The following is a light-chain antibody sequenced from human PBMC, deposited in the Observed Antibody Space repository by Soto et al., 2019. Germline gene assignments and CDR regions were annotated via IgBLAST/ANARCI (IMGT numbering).Light chain of an antibody. V-gene: IGLV1-47*02. CDR2: TND. Sequence: QSVLTQPPSASATRGQRVNISCSGSDSNVGINFVYWYQQRPGTAPKHLIYTNDQRHSGVPDRFSGSKYGTSASLAISGLRSEDEADYYCAAWDYSLSGVVFGGGTKLTVL. CDR1: DSNVGINF. J-gene: IGLJ2*01. CDR3: AAWDYSLSGVV.